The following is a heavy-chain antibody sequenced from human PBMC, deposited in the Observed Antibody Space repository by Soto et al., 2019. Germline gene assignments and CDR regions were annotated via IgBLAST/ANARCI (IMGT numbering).Heavy chain of an antibody. J-gene: IGHJ5*02. CDR2: IYYSGST. D-gene: IGHD4-4*01. Sequence: SETLSLTCTVSGGSISSYYWSWIRQPPGKGLEWIGYIYYSGSTNYNPSLKSRVTISVDTSKNQFSLKLSSVTAADTAVYYCARSETTGTLNRFDPWGQGTLVTVYS. CDR3: ARSETTGTLNRFDP. V-gene: IGHV4-59*01. CDR1: GGSISSYY.